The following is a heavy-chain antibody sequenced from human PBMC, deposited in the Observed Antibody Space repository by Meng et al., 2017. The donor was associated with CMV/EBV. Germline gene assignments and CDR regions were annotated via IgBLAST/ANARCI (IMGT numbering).Heavy chain of an antibody. Sequence: ASVKVSCKASGYTFTGYYMHWVRQAPGQGLEWMGWINPNSGGTNYAQKFQGRVTITRDTSISTAYMELSRLRSDDTAVYYCARGSLDRDGYKVDYWGQGTLVTVSS. J-gene: IGHJ4*02. CDR2: INPNSGGT. CDR1: GYTFTGYY. V-gene: IGHV1-2*02. D-gene: IGHD5-24*01. CDR3: ARGSLDRDGYKVDY.